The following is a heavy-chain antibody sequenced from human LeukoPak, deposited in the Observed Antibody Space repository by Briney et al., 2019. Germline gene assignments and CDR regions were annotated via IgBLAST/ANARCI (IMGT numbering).Heavy chain of an antibody. CDR2: INTDGIT. Sequence: GGSLRLSCAASGFTFSSYWMHWVRQAPGKGLVWVSRINTDGITYYAGSVKGRFTISRDNAKNTLYLQINSLRAEDTAVYYCAGEVESANWHFDLWGRGTLVTVSS. D-gene: IGHD1-1*01. CDR1: GFTFSSYW. J-gene: IGHJ2*01. V-gene: IGHV3-74*01. CDR3: AGEVESANWHFDL.